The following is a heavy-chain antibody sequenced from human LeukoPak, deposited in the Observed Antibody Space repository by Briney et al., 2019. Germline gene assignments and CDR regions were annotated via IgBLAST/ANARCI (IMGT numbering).Heavy chain of an antibody. CDR2: INPNSGGT. V-gene: IGHV1-2*02. CDR1: GYTFTGYY. J-gene: IGHJ4*02. Sequence: GASVKVSCKASGYTFTGYYMHWVRQAPGQGLEWMGWINPNSGGTNYAQKFQGRVTMTRDTFISTAYMELSRLRSDDTAVYYCARARGIKYSSSWDGGPLDYWGQGTLVTVSS. D-gene: IGHD6-13*01. CDR3: ARARGIKYSSSWDGGPLDY.